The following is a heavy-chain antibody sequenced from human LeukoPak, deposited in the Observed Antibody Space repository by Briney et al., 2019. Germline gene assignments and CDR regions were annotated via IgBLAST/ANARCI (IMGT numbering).Heavy chain of an antibody. Sequence: GGSLRLSCAASGFTFSSHTMSWVRQAPGKGLEWVSLISGSGGTTYYADSVKGRFTISRDNSKNTVYLQMSSLRAEDTAVYYCAKGSVYETRVYDQWGQGTLVTVSS. CDR3: AKGSVYETRVYDQ. CDR1: GFTFSSHT. V-gene: IGHV3-23*01. J-gene: IGHJ4*02. CDR2: ISGSGGTT. D-gene: IGHD5/OR15-5a*01.